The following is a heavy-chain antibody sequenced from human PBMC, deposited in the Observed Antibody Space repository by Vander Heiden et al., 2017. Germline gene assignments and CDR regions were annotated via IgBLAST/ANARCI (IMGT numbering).Heavy chain of an antibody. J-gene: IGHJ4*02. V-gene: IGHV3-23*01. Sequence: EVHLLESGGGLVQPGGSLRLYCAASGFIFSSYAMSWVRQAPGKGLEWVSSLTGSGSNTYYADSVKGRFTISRDNSKNTVYLQMNRLRAEDTAVYYCAKEDDDILTGYYFGFFDNWGQGTLVTVSS. CDR3: AKEDDDILTGYYFGFFDN. D-gene: IGHD3-9*01. CDR2: LTGSGSNT. CDR1: GFIFSSYA.